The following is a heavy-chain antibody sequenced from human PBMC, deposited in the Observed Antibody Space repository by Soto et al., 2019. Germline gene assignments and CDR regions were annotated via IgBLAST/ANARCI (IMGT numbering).Heavy chain of an antibody. CDR1: GFTFSSYA. D-gene: IGHD3-9*01. CDR2: LSGSGGST. CDR3: AQGLRYFDLYYGMDV. J-gene: IGHJ6*02. V-gene: IGHV3-23*01. Sequence: GGSLRLSCAASGFTFSSYAMNWVRQAPGKGLEWVSALSGSGGSTYYADSVKGRFTISRDNSKNTLYLQMNSLRAEDTAVYYCAQGLRYFDLYYGMDVWGQGTTVTVSS.